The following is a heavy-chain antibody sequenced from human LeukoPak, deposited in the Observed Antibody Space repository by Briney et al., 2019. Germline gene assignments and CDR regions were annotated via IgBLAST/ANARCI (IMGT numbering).Heavy chain of an antibody. CDR3: ARNTRGFSAFDI. J-gene: IGHJ3*02. V-gene: IGHV1-24*01. CDR1: GNTLTELS. D-gene: IGHD3-10*01. Sequence: ASVKVSCKVSGNTLTELSIHWVRQAPGKGLEWMGGFDPEDGETIYAQKFQGRVTMTEDTSTDTAYMELSSLRSEDTAVYYCARNTRGFSAFDIWGQGTMVTVSS. CDR2: FDPEDGET.